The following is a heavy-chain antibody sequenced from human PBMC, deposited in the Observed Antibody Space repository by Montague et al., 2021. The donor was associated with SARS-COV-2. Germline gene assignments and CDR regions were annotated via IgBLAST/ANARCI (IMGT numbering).Heavy chain of an antibody. CDR1: GGSISSYY. V-gene: IGHV4-59*01. CDR3: ASQVPDFWSGIDY. CDR2: IYYSGST. J-gene: IGHJ4*02. Sequence: SETLSLTCTVSGGSISSYYWSWIRQPPGKGLEWIGYIYYSGSTNYNPSLKGRVTISVDTSKNQFSLKLSSVTAADTAVYYCASQVPDFWSGIDYRGQGTLVTVSS. D-gene: IGHD3-3*01.